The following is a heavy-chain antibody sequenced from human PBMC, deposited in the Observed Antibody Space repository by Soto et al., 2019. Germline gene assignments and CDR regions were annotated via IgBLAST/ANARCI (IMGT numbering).Heavy chain of an antibody. CDR1: GFTFGNDA. V-gene: IGHV3-23*01. D-gene: IGHD6-6*01. CDR2: IRRGGDST. J-gene: IGHJ3*02. Sequence: GGSLSVSWARSGFTFGNDAMSWARQSPGKGLEWVSSIRRGGDSTDYADSVKGRFTISRDNSKNILYLQMNSLRAEDTAVFYCERMQLGYDAFHTRRQATLV. CDR3: ERMQLGYDAFHT.